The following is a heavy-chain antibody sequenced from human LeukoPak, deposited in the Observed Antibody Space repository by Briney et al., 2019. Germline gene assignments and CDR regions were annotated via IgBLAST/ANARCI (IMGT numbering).Heavy chain of an antibody. CDR3: ARIEMATRNFDH. J-gene: IGHJ4*02. Sequence: GESLKISCKGSGYSFTSDWIGWVRQMPGKGLEWMGVIYPGDSDTRYSPSFQDQVTISADKSISTAYLQWSSLKASDTAMYFCARIEMATRNFDHWGQGTLVTVSS. CDR1: GYSFTSDW. D-gene: IGHD5-24*01. CDR2: IYPGDSDT. V-gene: IGHV5-51*01.